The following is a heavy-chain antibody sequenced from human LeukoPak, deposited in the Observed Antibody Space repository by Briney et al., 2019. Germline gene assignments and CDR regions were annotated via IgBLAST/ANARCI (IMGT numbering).Heavy chain of an antibody. CDR1: GYTLTELS. CDR3: ATPVYCSSTSCPDY. CDR2: FDPEDGEA. V-gene: IGHV1-24*01. J-gene: IGHJ4*02. D-gene: IGHD2-2*01. Sequence: ASVKVSCKVSGYTLTELSMHWVRQAPGKGLEWMGGFDPEDGEAIYAQKFQGRVTMTEDTSTDTAYMELSSMRSEDTAVYYCATPVYCSSTSCPDYWGQGTLVTVSS.